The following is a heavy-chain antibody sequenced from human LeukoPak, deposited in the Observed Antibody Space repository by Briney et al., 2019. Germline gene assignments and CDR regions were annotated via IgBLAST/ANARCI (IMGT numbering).Heavy chain of an antibody. Sequence: GGSLRLSCAASGFTFSDHYMSWIRQAPGKGLEWVSYISHAGTTMYYADSVKGRFTLSRDNARNSLYLQMNSLRAEDTAVYYCARGHWGLDSWGQGTLVSVSS. J-gene: IGHJ4*02. D-gene: IGHD7-27*01. CDR3: ARGHWGLDS. CDR2: ISHAGTTM. V-gene: IGHV3-11*04. CDR1: GFTFSDHY.